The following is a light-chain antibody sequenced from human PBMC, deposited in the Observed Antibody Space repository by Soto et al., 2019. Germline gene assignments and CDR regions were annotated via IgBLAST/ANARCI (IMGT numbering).Light chain of an antibody. CDR2: GAS. CDR3: QQYGSSPWT. Sequence: EIVLTQSPGTLSLSPGERATPSCRASQSVSSSYLAWYQQKPGQAPRPLIYGASSRAIGIPDRFSGSGSGTDFTLTISRLEPEDFAVYYCQQYGSSPWTFGQGNKV. V-gene: IGKV3-20*01. J-gene: IGKJ1*01. CDR1: QSVSSSY.